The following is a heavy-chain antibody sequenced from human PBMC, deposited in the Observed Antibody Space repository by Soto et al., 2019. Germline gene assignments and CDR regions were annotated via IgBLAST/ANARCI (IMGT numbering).Heavy chain of an antibody. CDR1: GGSFSGYY. V-gene: IGHV4-34*01. J-gene: IGHJ6*03. D-gene: IGHD3-10*01. CDR3: ARDSMVRGVEHYYYMDV. Sequence: SETLSLTCAVYGGSFSGYYWSWIRQPPGKGLEWIGEINHSGSTNYNPSLKSRVTISVDTSKNQFSLKLSSVTAADTAVYYCARDSMVRGVEHYYYMDVWGKGTTVTVSS. CDR2: INHSGST.